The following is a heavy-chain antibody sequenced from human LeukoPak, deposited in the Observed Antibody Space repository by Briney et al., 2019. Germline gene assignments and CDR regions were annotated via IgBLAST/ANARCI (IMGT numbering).Heavy chain of an antibody. CDR2: IWYDGSNE. CDR1: GFTFSTFA. Sequence: GRSLRLSCAASGFTFSTFAMQWVRQAPGKGLEWVAFIWYDGSNEYYADSVKGRFTISRDNSKSKLYLQMNSLRAEDTAVYYCARSPDSISYYIQYWGQGTLVTVSS. CDR3: ARSPDSISYYIQY. J-gene: IGHJ4*02. V-gene: IGHV3-33*01. D-gene: IGHD3-22*01.